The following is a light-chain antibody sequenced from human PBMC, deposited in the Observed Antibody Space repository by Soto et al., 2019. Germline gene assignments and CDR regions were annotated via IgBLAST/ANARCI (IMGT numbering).Light chain of an antibody. J-gene: IGLJ1*01. V-gene: IGLV2-14*01. CDR3: SSYTSSNTYV. Sequence: QSVLTQPASVSGSPGQSITVSCTGTNSDVGGYNYVSWYQQHPGKAPKFLIYEVSNRPSGVSNRFSGSKSGNTASLTISGLQAEDEADYYCSSYTSSNTYVFGTGTKLTVL. CDR2: EVS. CDR1: NSDVGGYNY.